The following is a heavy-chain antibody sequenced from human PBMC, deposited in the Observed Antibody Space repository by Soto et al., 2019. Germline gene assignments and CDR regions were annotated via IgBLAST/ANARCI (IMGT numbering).Heavy chain of an antibody. V-gene: IGHV3-23*01. CDR1: GFTFSSYA. CDR3: AKDLTGDEDS. D-gene: IGHD7-27*01. Sequence: EVQLLESGGGLGKPGGSLRLSCAASGFTFSSYAMNWVRQAPGKGLEWVSSISGLGGSRYYADSVKGRFTISRDNSKNTLYLQMSSLRGDDTALYYCAKDLTGDEDSWGQGTLVTVSS. CDR2: ISGLGGSR. J-gene: IGHJ4*02.